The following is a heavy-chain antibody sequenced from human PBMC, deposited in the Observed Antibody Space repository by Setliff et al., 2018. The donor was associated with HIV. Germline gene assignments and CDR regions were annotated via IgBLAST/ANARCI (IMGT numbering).Heavy chain of an antibody. J-gene: IGHJ4*02. CDR3: ARGLRAYLGY. V-gene: IGHV1-18*01. D-gene: IGHD1-26*01. CDR2: ISTYNGNT. CDR1: GYTFTSYG. Sequence: ASVKVSCKASGYTFTSYGISWVRQAPGQGLEWMGWISTYNGNTNYAQKLQGRVTMTRNTSISTAYMELISLTSDDTAIYFCARGLRAYLGYWGQGTLVTSPQ.